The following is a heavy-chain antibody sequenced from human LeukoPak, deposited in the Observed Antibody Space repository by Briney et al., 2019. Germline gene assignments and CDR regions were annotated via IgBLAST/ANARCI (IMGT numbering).Heavy chain of an antibody. CDR2: ISWNSVNI. CDR3: AKDGGLHGDYVHFDY. D-gene: IGHD4-17*01. Sequence: PGGSLRLSCEASGFTFDDYAMHWVRQAPGKGLEWVSSISWNSVNIHYADPVKGRFTISRDNARNSLYLQMKSLRPEDTALYYCAKDGGLHGDYVHFDYWGQGTLVTVSS. J-gene: IGHJ4*02. CDR1: GFTFDDYA. V-gene: IGHV3-9*01.